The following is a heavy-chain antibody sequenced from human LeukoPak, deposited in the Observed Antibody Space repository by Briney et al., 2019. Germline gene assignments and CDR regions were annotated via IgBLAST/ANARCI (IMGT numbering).Heavy chain of an antibody. CDR2: INHSGST. Sequence: SETLSLTCAVYGGSFSGYYWSWIRQPPGKGLEWIGEINHSGSTNYNPSLKSRVTISVDTSKNQFSLKLSSVTAAGTAVYYCARWAGTTTFDYWGQGTLVTVSS. V-gene: IGHV4-34*01. D-gene: IGHD4-17*01. CDR3: ARWAGTTTFDY. CDR1: GGSFSGYY. J-gene: IGHJ4*02.